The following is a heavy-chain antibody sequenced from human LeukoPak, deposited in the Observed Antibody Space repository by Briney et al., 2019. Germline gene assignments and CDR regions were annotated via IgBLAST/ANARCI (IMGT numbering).Heavy chain of an antibody. V-gene: IGHV4-59*11. CDR3: ARVWGYDFWSGYYSYYYYYMDV. D-gene: IGHD3-3*01. CDR2: IYYSGST. Sequence: SETLSLTCTVSGGSISSHYWSWIRQPPGKGLEWIGYIYYSGSTNYNPSLKSRVTISVDTSKNQFSLKLSSVTVADTAVYYCARVWGYDFWSGYYSYYYYYMDVWGKGTTVTVSS. CDR1: GGSISSHY. J-gene: IGHJ6*03.